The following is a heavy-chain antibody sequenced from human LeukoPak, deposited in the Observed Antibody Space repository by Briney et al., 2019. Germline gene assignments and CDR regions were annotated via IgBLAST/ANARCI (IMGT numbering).Heavy chain of an antibody. V-gene: IGHV4-39*07. D-gene: IGHD3-3*01. Sequence: SETLSLTCTVSGGSISSSSCYWGWIRQPPGKGLEWIGSIYYSGSTYYNPSLKSRVTISVDTSKNQFSLKLSSVTAADTAVYYCARGRYSITIFGVVIEDYYYMDVWGKGTTVTVSS. CDR3: ARGRYSITIFGVVIEDYYYMDV. CDR2: IYYSGST. J-gene: IGHJ6*03. CDR1: GGSISSSSCY.